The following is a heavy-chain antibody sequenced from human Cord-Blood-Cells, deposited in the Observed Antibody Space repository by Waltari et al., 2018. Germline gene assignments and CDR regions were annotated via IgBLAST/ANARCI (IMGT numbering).Heavy chain of an antibody. CDR2: INHSGST. CDR3: ARHFRGYRPFDY. D-gene: IGHD3-3*02. V-gene: IGHV4-34*01. CDR1: GGSFRGYY. Sequence: QVQLQQWGAGLLKPSETLSLTCAVYGGSFRGYYWSWIRQPPGKGLEWIGEINHSGSTNYNPSLKSRVTISVDTSKNQFSLKLSSVTAADTAVYYCARHFRGYRPFDYWGQGTLVTVSS. J-gene: IGHJ4*02.